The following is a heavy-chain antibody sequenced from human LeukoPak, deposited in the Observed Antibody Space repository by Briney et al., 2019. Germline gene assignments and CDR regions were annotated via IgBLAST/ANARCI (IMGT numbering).Heavy chain of an antibody. Sequence: GGSLRLSCAASGFIFSTYGMTWFRQVPGRGLEWVSGISGSGLNTYYADSVKGRFTSSRDNSKNTLYLQMNSLRAEDTAVYYCAKDAGGSYYGSGSYYHNFFDYWGQGTLVTVSS. V-gene: IGHV3-23*01. D-gene: IGHD3-10*01. CDR1: GFIFSTYG. CDR2: ISGSGLNT. J-gene: IGHJ4*02. CDR3: AKDAGGSYYGSGSYYHNFFDY.